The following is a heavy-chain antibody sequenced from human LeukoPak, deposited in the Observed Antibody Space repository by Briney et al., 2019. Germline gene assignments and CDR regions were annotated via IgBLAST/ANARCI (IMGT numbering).Heavy chain of an antibody. V-gene: IGHV4-59*08. CDR1: GGSISSYY. D-gene: IGHD2-21*02. Sequence: SETLSLTCTVSGGSISSYYWSWIRKPPGKGLEWIGYIYYSGSTNYNPSLKSRVTISVDTSKNQFSLKLSSVTAADTAVYYCARQKKIAKYGDFNFDYWGQGTLVTVSS. J-gene: IGHJ4*02. CDR2: IYYSGST. CDR3: ARQKKIAKYGDFNFDY.